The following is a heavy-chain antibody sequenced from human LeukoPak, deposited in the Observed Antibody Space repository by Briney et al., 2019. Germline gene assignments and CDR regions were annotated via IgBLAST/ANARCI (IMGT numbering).Heavy chain of an antibody. D-gene: IGHD6-6*01. J-gene: IGHJ4*02. CDR3: ARDRAAPGYYFDY. Sequence: PSETLSLTCTVSGGSISSYYWSWIRQPPGKGLEWIGYIYYSGSTNYNPSLKSRVTISVDTSKNQFSLKLSSVTAADTAVYYCARDRAAPGYYFDYWGQGTLVTVSS. CDR1: GGSISSYY. V-gene: IGHV4-59*01. CDR2: IYYSGST.